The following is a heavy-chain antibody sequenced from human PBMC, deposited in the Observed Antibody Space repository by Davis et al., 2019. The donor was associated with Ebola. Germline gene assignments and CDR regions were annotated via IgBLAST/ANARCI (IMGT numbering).Heavy chain of an antibody. V-gene: IGHV4-59*08. CDR2: IYYSGRT. D-gene: IGHD5-18*01. J-gene: IGHJ6*02. CDR1: GGSISSYY. CDR3: ARLPGLQLWSGMDV. Sequence: SETLSLTCTVSGGSISSYYWSWIRQPPGKGLEWIGYIYYSGRTNYNPSLKSRVTISVDTSKNQFSLKLSSVTAADTAVYYCARLPGLQLWSGMDVWGQGTTVTVSS.